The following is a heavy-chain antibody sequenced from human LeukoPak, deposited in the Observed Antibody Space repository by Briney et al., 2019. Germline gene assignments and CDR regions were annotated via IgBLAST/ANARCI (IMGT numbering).Heavy chain of an antibody. CDR2: INPNSGGT. CDR3: ARDLYGSGSYPMNY. V-gene: IGHV1-2*02. D-gene: IGHD3-10*01. J-gene: IGHJ4*02. Sequence: GASVKVSCKASGYTFTGYYMHWVRQAPGQGLEWMGWINPNSGGTNYAQKFQGRVTMTRDTSTSTVYMELSSLRSEDTAVYYCARDLYGSGSYPMNYWGQGTLVTVSS. CDR1: GYTFTGYY.